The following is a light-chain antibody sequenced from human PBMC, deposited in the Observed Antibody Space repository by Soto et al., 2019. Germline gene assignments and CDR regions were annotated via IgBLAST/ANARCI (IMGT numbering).Light chain of an antibody. V-gene: IGKV3-15*01. CDR3: QQHNNWPLT. Sequence: VLSQSPGTLSLSPGERATLYCRASQSVSSSYLAWYQQKPGQAPRLLIYGASSRATGIPVRFSGSGSGTEFTLTISSLQSEDFAVYYCQQHNNWPLTFGQGTRLEI. J-gene: IGKJ5*01. CDR1: QSVSSSY. CDR2: GAS.